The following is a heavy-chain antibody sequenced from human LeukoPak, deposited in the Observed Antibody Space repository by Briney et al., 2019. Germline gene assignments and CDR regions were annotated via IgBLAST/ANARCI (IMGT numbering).Heavy chain of an antibody. V-gene: IGHV3-30*04. CDR2: ISYGGSNK. D-gene: IGHD6-19*01. CDR3: ARARIAVAGPEDYYYYYYMDV. CDR1: GFTFSSYA. J-gene: IGHJ6*03. Sequence: PGGSLRLSCAASGFTFSSYAMHWVRPAPGKGLEWVAVISYGGSNKYYADSVKGRFTISRDNSKNTLYLQMNSLRAEDTAVYYCARARIAVAGPEDYYYYYYMDVWGKGTTVTVSS.